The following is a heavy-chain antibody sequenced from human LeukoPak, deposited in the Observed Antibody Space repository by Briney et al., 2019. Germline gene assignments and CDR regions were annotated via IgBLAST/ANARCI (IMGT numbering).Heavy chain of an antibody. CDR1: GFTFSSYW. CDR3: AKDKATWLRLSEMATIGFDY. Sequence: PGGSLRLSCAASGFTFSSYWMSWVRQAPGKGLEWVANIKQDGSEKYYVDSVKGRFTISRDNAKNSLYLQMNSLRAEDTALYYCAKDKATWLRLSEMATIGFDYWGQGTLVTVSS. J-gene: IGHJ4*02. D-gene: IGHD5-24*01. V-gene: IGHV3-7*03. CDR2: IKQDGSEK.